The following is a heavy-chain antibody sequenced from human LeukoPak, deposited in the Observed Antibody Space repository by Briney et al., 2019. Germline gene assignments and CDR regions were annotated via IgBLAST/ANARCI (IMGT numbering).Heavy chain of an antibody. CDR3: ARDLTAMVTGAFDI. D-gene: IGHD5-18*01. J-gene: IGHJ3*02. CDR2: IIPIFGTA. Sequence: SVKVSCKASGGTFSSYAIRWVRQAPGQGLEWMGGIIPIFGTANYAQKFQGRVTITTDESTSTAYMELSSLRSEDTAVYYCARDLTAMVTGAFDIWGQGTMVTVSS. CDR1: GGTFSSYA. V-gene: IGHV1-69*05.